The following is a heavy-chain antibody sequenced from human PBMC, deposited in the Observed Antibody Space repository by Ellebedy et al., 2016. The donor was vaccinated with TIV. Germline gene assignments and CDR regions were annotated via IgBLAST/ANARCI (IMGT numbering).Heavy chain of an antibody. CDR2: INPNSGGT. D-gene: IGHD2-15*01. CDR3: ARDLGVVQRSLYYYYGLDV. CDR1: GYAFTGYY. V-gene: IGHV1-2*04. J-gene: IGHJ6*02. Sequence: ASVKVSCKASGYAFTGYYMHWVRQAPGQGLEWMGWINPNSGGTNYAQKFQGWVTMTRDTSISTAYMELSRLRSDDTAVYYCARDLGVVQRSLYYYYGLDVWGQGTTVSVAS.